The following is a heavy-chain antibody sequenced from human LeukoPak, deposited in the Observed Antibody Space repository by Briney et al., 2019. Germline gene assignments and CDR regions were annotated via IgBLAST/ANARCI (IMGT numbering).Heavy chain of an antibody. CDR3: ARGGSSGYYYSDY. CDR2: IYYSGST. J-gene: IGHJ4*02. V-gene: IGHV4-39*07. Sequence: PSETLSLTCTVSGGSISSSSYYWGWIRQPPGKGLEWIGSIYYSGSTYYNPSLKSRVTISVDTSKNQFSLKLSSVTAADTAVYYCARGGSSGYYYSDYWGQGALVTVSS. CDR1: GGSISSSSYY. D-gene: IGHD3-22*01.